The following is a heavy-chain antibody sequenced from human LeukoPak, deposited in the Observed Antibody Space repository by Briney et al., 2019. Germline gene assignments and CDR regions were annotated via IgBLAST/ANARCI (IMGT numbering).Heavy chain of an antibody. CDR3: ARAFRLRYFDWLLEGGNWFDP. V-gene: IGHV1-18*01. CDR2: IGAYNGNT. J-gene: IGHJ5*02. D-gene: IGHD3-9*01. CDR1: GYTFTSYG. Sequence: GASVKVSCKASGYTFTSYGISWVRQAPGRGLEWMGWIGAYNGNTNYAQKLQGRVTMTTDTSTSTAYMELRSLRSDDTAVYYCARAFRLRYFDWLLEGGNWFDPWGQGTLVTVSS.